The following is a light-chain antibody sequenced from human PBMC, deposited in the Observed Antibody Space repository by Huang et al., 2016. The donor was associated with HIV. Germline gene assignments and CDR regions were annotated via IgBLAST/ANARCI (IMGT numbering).Light chain of an antibody. Sequence: EIVLTQSPAPRSLSAGESATLSCRASQTVSNYLAWSQQKPGQAPRLLIYYASNMASGIPVRFSGRGSGTDFTLTIDGLESEDVAVYYCQQRYNWPTFGGGTKVEIK. V-gene: IGKV3-11*01. J-gene: IGKJ4*01. CDR2: YAS. CDR1: QTVSNY. CDR3: QQRYNWPT.